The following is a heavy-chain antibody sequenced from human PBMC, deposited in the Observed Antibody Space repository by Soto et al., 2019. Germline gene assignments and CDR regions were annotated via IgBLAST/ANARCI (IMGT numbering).Heavy chain of an antibody. J-gene: IGHJ4*02. CDR2: IIPIFGTA. Sequence: SVKVSCKASGGTFRSYSISCVLQAPGQGLEWMGGIIPIFGTANYAQKFQGRVTITADKSTSTAYMELSSLRSEDTAVYYCARVGEHSSSWPPYDYWGQGTLVTVSS. CDR3: ARVGEHSSSWPPYDY. D-gene: IGHD6-13*01. V-gene: IGHV1-69*06. CDR1: GGTFRSYS.